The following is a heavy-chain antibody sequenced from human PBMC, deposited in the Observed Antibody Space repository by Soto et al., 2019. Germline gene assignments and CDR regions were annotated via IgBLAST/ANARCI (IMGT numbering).Heavy chain of an antibody. Sequence: GESLKISCNGSGYSFTSYWIGWVRQMPGKGLEWMGIIHPGDSVTRYSPSFQGQVTISADKSISSAYLQWSSLRASDTAIYYCARLSGTASSPYGMDVWGQGTTVTVSS. CDR2: IHPGDSVT. D-gene: IGHD1-1*01. CDR1: GYSFTSYW. CDR3: ARLSGTASSPYGMDV. J-gene: IGHJ6*02. V-gene: IGHV5-51*01.